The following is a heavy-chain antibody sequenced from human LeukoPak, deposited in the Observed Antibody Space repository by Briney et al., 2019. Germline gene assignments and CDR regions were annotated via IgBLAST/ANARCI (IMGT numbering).Heavy chain of an antibody. Sequence: PSETLSLTCIVSGDSVSSLHYYWGWIRQPPGKGMEWIGSIYYSGSTYYSPSLKSRVTISVDPSKNQFSLKLSSVTAADTAVYYCTRHHGRVTGVALIDYWGQGTLATVSS. CDR1: GDSVSSLHYY. CDR3: TRHHGRVTGVALIDY. V-gene: IGHV4-39*01. D-gene: IGHD3-3*01. CDR2: IYYSGST. J-gene: IGHJ4*02.